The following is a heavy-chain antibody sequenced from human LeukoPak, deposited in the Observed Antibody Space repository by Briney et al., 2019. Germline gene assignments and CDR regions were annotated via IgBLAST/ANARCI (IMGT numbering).Heavy chain of an antibody. V-gene: IGHV1-2*02. CDR2: IKPNSGDT. D-gene: IGHD4-17*01. J-gene: IGHJ4*02. CDR3: ARDRTTVTIFDS. Sequence: ASVTVSCKASGYTFTGYYIHWIRQVPGQGLEWMGWIKPNSGDTNYAQSFQGRVTITRDTSINTAYMELSRLKSDDTAMYYCARDRTTVTIFDSWGQGTLVTVSS. CDR1: GYTFTGYY.